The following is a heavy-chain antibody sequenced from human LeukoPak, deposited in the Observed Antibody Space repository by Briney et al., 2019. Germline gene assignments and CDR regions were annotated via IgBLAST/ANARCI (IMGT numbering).Heavy chain of an antibody. CDR3: ASGTIAVAGIFDY. D-gene: IGHD6-19*01. CDR2: IYYSGST. Sequence: SGTLSLTCAVSRGSISSINWWTWVRQPPGKGLEWIGYIYYSGSTNYNPSLKSRVTISVDTSKNQFSLKLNSVTAADTAVYYCASGTIAVAGIFDYWGQGILVTVSS. J-gene: IGHJ4*02. V-gene: IGHV4-4*02. CDR1: RGSISSINW.